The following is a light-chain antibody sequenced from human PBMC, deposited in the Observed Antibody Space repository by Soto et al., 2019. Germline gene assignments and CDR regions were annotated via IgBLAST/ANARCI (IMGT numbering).Light chain of an antibody. Sequence: EIVMTQSPDTLYVSPGDGATLSCRASQSVRTKLAWYQQKACQAPRLLIYDAYNRATGIPARFSGSGSGTDFTPTISSLEPEDFAVYYCQQYSNWPPITCGQGTRLEI. V-gene: IGKV3-11*01. CDR2: DAY. CDR3: QQYSNWPPIT. CDR1: QSVRTK. J-gene: IGKJ5*01.